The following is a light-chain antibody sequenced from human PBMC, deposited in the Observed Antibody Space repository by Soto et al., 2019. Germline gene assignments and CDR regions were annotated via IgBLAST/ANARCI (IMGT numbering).Light chain of an antibody. Sequence: QSALTQPASVSGSPGQSITISCTGTSSDVGGYNYVSWYQQHPVKAPKLMIYDVTNRPSGVSDRFSGSKSGNTASLTISGLQAEDEDDDYCSSYTSSSTPYVFGTGTKVTVL. CDR3: SSYTSSSTPYV. V-gene: IGLV2-14*01. J-gene: IGLJ1*01. CDR2: DVT. CDR1: SSDVGGYNY.